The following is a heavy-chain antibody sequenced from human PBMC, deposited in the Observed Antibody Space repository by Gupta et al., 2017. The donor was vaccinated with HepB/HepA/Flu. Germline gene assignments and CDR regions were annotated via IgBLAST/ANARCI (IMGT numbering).Heavy chain of an antibody. J-gene: IGHJ3*02. CDR3: AKSRGSYYDAFDI. Sequence: QVQLVESGGGVVQPGRSLRLSCAASGSTFSTYGMDWVRQAPGKGLEWVAIISYDGSKNYYADSVKGRFTISRDNSKNTLYLQMNSLVAEDTAVYYCAKSRGSYYDAFDIWGQGTMVTVSS. D-gene: IGHD1-26*01. CDR2: ISYDGSKN. CDR1: GSTFSTYG. V-gene: IGHV3-30*18.